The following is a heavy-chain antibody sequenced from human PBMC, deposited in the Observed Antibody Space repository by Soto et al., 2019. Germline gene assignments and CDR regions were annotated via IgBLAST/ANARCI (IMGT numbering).Heavy chain of an antibody. Sequence: EVQLVESGGGLAQPGRSLRLSCAASGFTFSIYDMNWVRQAPGKELEWVSYISSVSTLIYYADSVKGRFTISRDNAKNSLYLQMNSLRAEDTAVYYCARDSRYCSSTSCYDSWGQGTLVTVSS. CDR3: ARDSRYCSSTSCYDS. V-gene: IGHV3-48*01. CDR2: ISSVSTLI. CDR1: GFTFSIYD. J-gene: IGHJ5*01. D-gene: IGHD2-2*01.